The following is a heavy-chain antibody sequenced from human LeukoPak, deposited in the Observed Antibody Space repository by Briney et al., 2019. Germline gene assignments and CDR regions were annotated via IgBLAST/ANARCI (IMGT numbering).Heavy chain of an antibody. Sequence: TSSETLSLTCTVSGGSISSYHWSWIRQPPGKGLECIGYIYSSGSTNYNPSLKSRVTISVDTSKNQFSLKLSSVTAADTAVYYCARARNYYDSSGFYYEGDAFDTWGQGTMVTVSS. CDR1: GGSISSYH. J-gene: IGHJ3*02. V-gene: IGHV4-59*01. CDR3: ARARNYYDSSGFYYEGDAFDT. D-gene: IGHD3-22*01. CDR2: IYSSGST.